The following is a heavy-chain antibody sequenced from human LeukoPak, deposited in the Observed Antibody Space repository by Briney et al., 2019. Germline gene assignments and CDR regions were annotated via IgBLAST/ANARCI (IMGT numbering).Heavy chain of an antibody. Sequence: QTLSLTCAISGDSVSSNSAAWNWIRQSPSRGLEWLGRTYYRSKWYNDYAVSVTSRITINPDTSKNQFSLQLNSVTPEATAVYYCAREAMIVAKGGFDYWGQGTLVTVSS. CDR1: GDSVSSNSAA. J-gene: IGHJ4*02. CDR2: TYYRSKWYN. D-gene: IGHD3-22*01. V-gene: IGHV6-1*01. CDR3: AREAMIVAKGGFDY.